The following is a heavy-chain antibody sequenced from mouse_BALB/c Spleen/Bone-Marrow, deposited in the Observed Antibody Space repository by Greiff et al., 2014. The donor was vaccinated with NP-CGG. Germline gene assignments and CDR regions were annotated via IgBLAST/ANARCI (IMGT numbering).Heavy chain of an antibody. CDR1: GFSLTSYG. CDR3: ARVTTATEAMDY. J-gene: IGHJ4*01. CDR2: IWADGST. D-gene: IGHD1-2*01. Sequence: VKLMESGPGLVAPSQSLSISCTVSGFSLTSYGVHWVRQPPGKGLEWLGVIWADGSTNYNSALMSRLSISKDNSKSQVFLKMNSLQTDDTAMYYCARVTTATEAMDYWGQGTSVTVSS. V-gene: IGHV2-9*02.